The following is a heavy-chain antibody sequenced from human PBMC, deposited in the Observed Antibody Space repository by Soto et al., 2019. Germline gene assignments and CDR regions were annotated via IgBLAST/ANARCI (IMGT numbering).Heavy chain of an antibody. D-gene: IGHD6-13*01. J-gene: IGHJ4*02. CDR2: INPNSGGT. CDR3: ARARKIAAAGTDFDY. Sequence: GASVKVSCKASGYTFTGYYMHWVRQAPGQGLEWMGWINPNSGGTNYAQKFQGWVTMTRDTSISTAYMELSRLRSDDTAVYYCARARKIAAAGTDFDYWGQGTLVTVS. V-gene: IGHV1-2*04. CDR1: GYTFTGYY.